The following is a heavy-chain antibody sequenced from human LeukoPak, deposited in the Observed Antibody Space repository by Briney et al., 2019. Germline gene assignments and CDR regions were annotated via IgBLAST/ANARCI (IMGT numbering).Heavy chain of an antibody. CDR1: GFTFSGYS. CDR3: ARDQGGGYSYGWQSFDY. V-gene: IGHV3-48*04. Sequence: PGGSLRLSCAASGFTFSGYSMNWVRQAPGKGLEWVSYISSSSSTIYYADSVKGRFTISRDNAKNSLYLQMNSLRAEDTAVYYCARDQGGGYSYGWQSFDYWGQGTLVTVSS. D-gene: IGHD5-18*01. J-gene: IGHJ4*02. CDR2: ISSSSSTI.